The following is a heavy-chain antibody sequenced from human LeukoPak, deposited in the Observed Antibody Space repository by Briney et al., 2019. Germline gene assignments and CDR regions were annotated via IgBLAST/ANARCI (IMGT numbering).Heavy chain of an antibody. V-gene: IGHV3-7*01. D-gene: IGHD3-10*01. J-gene: IGHJ3*02. CDR2: IKQDGSEK. CDR3: AREQSNPSGAFDI. CDR1: GFTFSSYW. Sequence: GGSLRLSCAASGFTFSSYWMSWVRQAPGKGLEWVANIKQDGSEKYYVDSVKGRFTISRDNSKNTLYLQMNSLRAEDTAVYYCAREQSNPSGAFDIWGQGTMVTVSS.